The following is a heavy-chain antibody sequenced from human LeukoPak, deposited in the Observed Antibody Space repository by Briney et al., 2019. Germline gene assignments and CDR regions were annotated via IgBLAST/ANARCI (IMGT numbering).Heavy chain of an antibody. V-gene: IGHV3-74*01. CDR2: INSDGNIT. CDR3: TRAIQGIADY. J-gene: IGHJ4*02. Sequence: GGSLRLSCAASDFAFRNYWMHWVRQPPGKGLVWVSRINSDGNITTYADSVKGRFTISRDNAKNTLFLQMNSLRVEDTAVYYCTRAIQGIADYWGQGTLVTVPS. D-gene: IGHD6-13*01. CDR1: DFAFRNYW.